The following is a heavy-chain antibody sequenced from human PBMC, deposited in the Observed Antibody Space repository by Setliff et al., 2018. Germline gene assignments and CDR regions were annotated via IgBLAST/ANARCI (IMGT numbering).Heavy chain of an antibody. D-gene: IGHD3-3*01. CDR2: MYGNS. J-gene: IGHJ6*03. CDR1: GGSFSNYY. CDR3: ARMSGFLYMDV. V-gene: IGHV4-59*10. Sequence: PSETLSLTCVVYGGSFSNYYWTWIRQPAGKGLEWIGRMYGNSNYNPSLKSRVTISLDTSKNQFSLNLTSVTAADTAVYYCARMSGFLYMDVWGKGTTVTVSS.